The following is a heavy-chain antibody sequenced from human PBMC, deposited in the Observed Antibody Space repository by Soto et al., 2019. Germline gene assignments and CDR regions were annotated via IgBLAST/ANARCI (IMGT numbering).Heavy chain of an antibody. Sequence: EVQLLVSGGGLLQPGGSLRLSCAASGFTFSTYAMGWVRQAPGKGLEWVSALTDSGGSTYYADSVKGRFTISRDNSKNTLFLQMNSLRAEDAAVYYCAKKSRGNSDFYVDYWGQGALVTVSS. V-gene: IGHV3-23*01. CDR3: AKKSRGNSDFYVDY. J-gene: IGHJ4*02. CDR2: LTDSGGST. D-gene: IGHD1-1*01. CDR1: GFTFSTYA.